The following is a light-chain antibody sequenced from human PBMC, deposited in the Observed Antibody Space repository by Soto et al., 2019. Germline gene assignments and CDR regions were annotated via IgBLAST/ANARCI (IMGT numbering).Light chain of an antibody. CDR3: QKYNSAPRT. CDR2: AAS. V-gene: IGKV1-27*01. CDR1: RAFSNI. Sequence: DIQMTQSPSSLSASVEAKAPTLARGVRAFSNILAGYQQKPGKVPKLLIYAASTLQSGVPSRFSGSGSGTDFTLTISSLQPEDVATYYCQKYNSAPRTFGQGTKVEIK. J-gene: IGKJ1*01.